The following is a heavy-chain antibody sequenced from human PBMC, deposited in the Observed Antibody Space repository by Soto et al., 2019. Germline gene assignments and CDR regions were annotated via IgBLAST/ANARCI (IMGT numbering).Heavy chain of an antibody. D-gene: IGHD6-19*01. CDR3: ARGRTVESAVAGFDY. CDR2: IIPIFGTA. J-gene: IGHJ4*02. V-gene: IGHV1-69*13. CDR1: GGTFNSYA. Sequence: GGSVEVSCKASGGTFNSYAISWVRQAPGQGLELMGGIIPIFGTANYAQKFQGRVTITADESTSTAYMELSSLRSEDTAVYYCARGRTVESAVAGFDYWGQGTLVTVSS.